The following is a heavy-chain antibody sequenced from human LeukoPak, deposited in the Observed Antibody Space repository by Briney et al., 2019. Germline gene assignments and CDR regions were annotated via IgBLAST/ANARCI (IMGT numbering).Heavy chain of an antibody. V-gene: IGHV3-30*02. CDR3: ARGHYYFYYMAV. Sequence: GGSLRLSCGASGFTFSSYGMHWVRQAPGKGLEWVAFIRYDGSNKYYADSVKGRFTISRDNAKNSLYLQMNSLRAEDTAVYYCARGHYYFYYMAVWGKGTTVTVSS. CDR2: IRYDGSNK. CDR1: GFTFSSYG. J-gene: IGHJ6*03.